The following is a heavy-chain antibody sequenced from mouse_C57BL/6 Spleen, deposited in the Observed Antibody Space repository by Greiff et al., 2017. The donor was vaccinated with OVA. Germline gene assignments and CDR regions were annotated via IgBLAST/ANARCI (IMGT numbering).Heavy chain of an antibody. Sequence: VKLQQSGPELVQPGASVKISCKASGYTFTDYYMNWVQQSHGKSLEWIGDINPNNGGTSYNQKFKGKVTMTVDKSSSTPYMELRSLTSEDSAVYYCASGGLRTWFAYWGQGTLVTVSA. V-gene: IGHV1-26*01. CDR3: ASGGLRTWFAY. CDR1: GYTFTDYY. CDR2: INPNNGGT. J-gene: IGHJ3*01. D-gene: IGHD2-2*01.